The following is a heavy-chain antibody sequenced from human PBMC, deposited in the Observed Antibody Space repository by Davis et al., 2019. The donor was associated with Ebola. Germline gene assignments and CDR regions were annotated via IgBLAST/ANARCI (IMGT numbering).Heavy chain of an antibody. CDR2: IKSDGSST. V-gene: IGHV3-74*01. CDR1: GFTFSTYW. Sequence: GGSLRLSCVASGFTFSTYWMHWVRQAPGKGLVWVSRIKSDGSSTYYADSVKGRFTISRDNAKNTLYLQMNSLRAEDTAVYYCARDLEAYYYGSGSYCGSWGQGTLVTVSS. D-gene: IGHD3-10*01. J-gene: IGHJ4*02. CDR3: ARDLEAYYYGSGSYCGS.